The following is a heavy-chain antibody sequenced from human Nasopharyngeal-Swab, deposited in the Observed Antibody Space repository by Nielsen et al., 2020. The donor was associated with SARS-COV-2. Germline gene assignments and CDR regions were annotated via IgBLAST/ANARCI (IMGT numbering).Heavy chain of an antibody. CDR1: GYTFTSYG. V-gene: IGHV1-18*01. Sequence: ASVKVSCKASGYTFTSYGISWVRQAPGQGLEWMGWISAYNGNTNYAQKLQGRVTITRDTSASTAYMELSSLRSEDTAVYYCAGGDIVVVPAKGNWFDPWGQGTLVTVSS. CDR2: ISAYNGNT. CDR3: AGGDIVVVPAKGNWFDP. J-gene: IGHJ5*02. D-gene: IGHD2-2*01.